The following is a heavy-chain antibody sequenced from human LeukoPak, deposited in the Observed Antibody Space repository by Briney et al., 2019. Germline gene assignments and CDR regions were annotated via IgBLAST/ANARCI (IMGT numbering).Heavy chain of an antibody. CDR3: ARELRDGYDY. D-gene: IGHD5-24*01. CDR2: ISYDGSNK. V-gene: IGHV3-30-3*01. Sequence: SGGSLRLSCAASGLTFSSYAMHWVRQAPGKGLEWVAVISYDGSNKYYADSVKGRFTISRDNSKNTLYLQMNSLRAEDTAVYYCARELRDGYDYWGQATLVTVSS. J-gene: IGHJ4*02. CDR1: GLTFSSYA.